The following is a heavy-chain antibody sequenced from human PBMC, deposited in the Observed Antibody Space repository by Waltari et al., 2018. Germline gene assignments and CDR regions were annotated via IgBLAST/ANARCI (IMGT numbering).Heavy chain of an antibody. Sequence: QVQLQESGPGLVKPSETLSLTCAVSGYSISSGYYWGWIRQPPGKGLEWIGSIYHSGGTYYNPSLKSRVTISVDTSKNQFSLKLSSVTAADTAVYYCARARFYDSSGYLAGAFDIWGQGTMVTVSS. CDR2: IYHSGGT. V-gene: IGHV4-38-2*01. CDR3: ARARFYDSSGYLAGAFDI. J-gene: IGHJ3*02. CDR1: GYSISSGYY. D-gene: IGHD3-22*01.